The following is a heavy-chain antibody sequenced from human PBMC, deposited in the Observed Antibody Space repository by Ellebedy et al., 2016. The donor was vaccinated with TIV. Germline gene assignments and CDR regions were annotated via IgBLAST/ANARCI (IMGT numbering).Heavy chain of an antibody. CDR2: IYSGGST. D-gene: IGHD6-19*01. CDR1: GASISSGPYY. J-gene: IGHJ4*02. CDR3: ARGIEQWLTY. Sequence: SEILSLTXTVSGASISSGPYYWNWIRQHPGKGLEWIGYIYSGGSTYYSPSLKSRVTISLDTSKNQFSLKLTSVTAADTAVYYCARGIEQWLTYWGQGTLVTVSS. V-gene: IGHV4-31*03.